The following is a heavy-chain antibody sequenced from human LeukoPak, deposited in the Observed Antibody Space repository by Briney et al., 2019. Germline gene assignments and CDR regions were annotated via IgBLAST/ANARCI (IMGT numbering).Heavy chain of an antibody. CDR2: IYHSGST. CDR1: GGSFSGYY. V-gene: IGHV4-34*01. J-gene: IGHJ4*02. D-gene: IGHD4-17*01. CDR3: ARADYGDSPDY. Sequence: SETLSLTCAVYGGSFSGYYWSWIRQPPGKGLEWIGSIYHSGSTYYNPSLKSRVTISVDTSKNQFSLKLSSVTAADTAVYYCARADYGDSPDYWGQGTLVTVSS.